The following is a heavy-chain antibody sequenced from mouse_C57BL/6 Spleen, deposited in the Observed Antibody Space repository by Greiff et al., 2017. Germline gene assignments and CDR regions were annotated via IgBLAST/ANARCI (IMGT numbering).Heavy chain of an antibody. CDR2: IRNKANGYTT. D-gene: IGHD2-4*01. CDR3: ARSCYDYDGDYAMDY. J-gene: IGHJ4*01. V-gene: IGHV7-3*01. CDR1: GFTFTDYY. Sequence: EVQVVESGGGLVQPGGSLSLSCAASGFTFTDYYMSWVRQPPGKALEWLGFIRNKANGYTTEYSASVKGRFTISRDNSQSILYLQMNALRAEDSATYYCARSCYDYDGDYAMDYWGQGTSVTVSS.